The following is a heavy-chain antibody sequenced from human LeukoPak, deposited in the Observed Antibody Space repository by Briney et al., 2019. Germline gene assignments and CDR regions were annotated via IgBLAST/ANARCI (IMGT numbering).Heavy chain of an antibody. D-gene: IGHD3-9*01. CDR1: GGSISSGDYY. Sequence: PSETLSLTCSVSGGSISSGDYYWSWIRQPPGRGLEWIGSIYYSGTYYNPSLKSRITISVDTSKNQFSLKLYSVTAADTAVYYCARHFDLSYGMDVWGQGTTVTVSS. V-gene: IGHV4-39*01. CDR2: IYYSGT. CDR3: ARHFDLSYGMDV. J-gene: IGHJ6*02.